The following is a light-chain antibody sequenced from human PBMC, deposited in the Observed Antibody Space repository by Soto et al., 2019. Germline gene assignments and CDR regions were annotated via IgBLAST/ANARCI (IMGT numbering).Light chain of an antibody. J-gene: IGLJ3*02. Sequence: QSALTQPASASGSPGQSVTISCTGTSGDVGGYNYVSWYQQHPGKAPKLMIYDVTQRPSGVPDRFSGSKSGNTASLTVSGLQAEDEADYCCSSYAGSNNVLFGGGTKLTVL. CDR2: DVT. CDR3: SSYAGSNNVL. V-gene: IGLV2-8*01. CDR1: SGDVGGYNY.